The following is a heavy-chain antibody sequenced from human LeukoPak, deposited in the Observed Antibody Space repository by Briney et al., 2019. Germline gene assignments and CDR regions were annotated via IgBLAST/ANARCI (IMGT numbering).Heavy chain of an antibody. J-gene: IGHJ5*02. Sequence: ASVKVSCKASGYTFTGYYMHWVRQAPGQGLEWMGWINPNSGGTNYAQKFQGRVTMTRDTSISTAYMELSRLRSDDTAVYYCARLLGYCSGGSCCRLFDPWGQGTLVTVSS. CDR1: GYTFTGYY. CDR3: ARLLGYCSGGSCCRLFDP. V-gene: IGHV1-2*02. D-gene: IGHD2-15*01. CDR2: INPNSGGT.